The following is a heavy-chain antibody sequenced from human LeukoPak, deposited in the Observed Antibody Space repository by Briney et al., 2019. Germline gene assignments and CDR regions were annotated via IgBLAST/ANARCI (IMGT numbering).Heavy chain of an antibody. CDR2: IYHSGST. V-gene: IGHV4-38-2*02. D-gene: IGHD6-13*01. J-gene: IGHJ4*02. CDR3: ARGTHSSSWNGFFDY. Sequence: SETLSLTCTVSGYSISSGYYWAWIRQPPGKGLEWIGSIYHSGSTYNNPSLKSRVTISVDTSKNQFSLKLSSVTAADTAVYYCARGTHSSSWNGFFDYWGQGTLVTVSS. CDR1: GYSISSGYY.